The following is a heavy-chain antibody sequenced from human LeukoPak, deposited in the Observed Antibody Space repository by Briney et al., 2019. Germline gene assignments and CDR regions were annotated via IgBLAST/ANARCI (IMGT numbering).Heavy chain of an antibody. V-gene: IGHV3-7*01. D-gene: IGHD2-15*01. CDR3: AKEEGGGSCHDY. Sequence: GSLRLYCAASGFTFNNYWMTWIRQAPGKGLEWVGKIKQDGSEKYYVDSVKGRFTISRDNSKNSVYLHMTSLRVDDTAVYYCAKEEGGGSCHDYWGQGTLVTVSS. CDR2: IKQDGSEK. CDR1: GFTFNNYW. J-gene: IGHJ4*02.